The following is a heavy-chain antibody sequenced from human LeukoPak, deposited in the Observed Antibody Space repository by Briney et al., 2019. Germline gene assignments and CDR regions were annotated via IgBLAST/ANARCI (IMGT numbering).Heavy chain of an antibody. CDR3: SRTGGVDTAMVPYYYYYMDV. D-gene: IGHD5-18*01. CDR1: GYSFTSYW. J-gene: IGHJ6*03. CDR2: IYPGDSDT. V-gene: IGHV5-51*01. Sequence: GESLKISCKGSGYSFTSYWIGWVRQMPGKGLEWMGIIYPGDSDTRYSPSFQGQVTISADKSISTAYLQWSSLKASETAMSYFSRTGGVDTAMVPYYYYYMDVWGKGTTVTVSS.